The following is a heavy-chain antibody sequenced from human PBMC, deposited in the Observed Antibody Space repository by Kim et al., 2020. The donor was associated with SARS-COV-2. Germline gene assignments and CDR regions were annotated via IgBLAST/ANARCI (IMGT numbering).Heavy chain of an antibody. CDR3: ATYYYGSGRDPAFDY. D-gene: IGHD3-10*01. V-gene: IGHV4-59*01. J-gene: IGHJ4*02. Sequence: PSLKSRVTISVDTSKNQFSLKLSSVTAADTAVYYCATYYYGSGRDPAFDYWGQGTLVTVSS.